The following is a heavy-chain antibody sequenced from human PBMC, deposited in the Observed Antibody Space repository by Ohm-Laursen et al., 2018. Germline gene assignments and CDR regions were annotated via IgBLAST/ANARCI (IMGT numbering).Heavy chain of an antibody. V-gene: IGHV4-34*01. CDR1: GGSFSGYY. CDR2: INHSGST. Sequence: PGTLSLTCAVSGGSFSGYYWSWIRQPPGKGLEWIGEINHSGSTNYNPSLKSRVTISVDTSKNQFSLKLSSVTAADTAVYYCARRRGNWFDPWGQGTLVTVSS. CDR3: ARRRGNWFDP. J-gene: IGHJ5*02.